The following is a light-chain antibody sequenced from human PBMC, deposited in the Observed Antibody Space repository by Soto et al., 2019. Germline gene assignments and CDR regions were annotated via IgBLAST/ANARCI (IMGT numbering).Light chain of an antibody. J-gene: IGKJ5*01. CDR2: DAS. V-gene: IGKV3-11*01. Sequence: VLTHPPSTLLLSPGKTVILSCRASESVDFHLAWYQQKPGQAPRLLIYDASVRATGTPARFSGSGSGTDFTLTISSLEPEDFALYYCQQRSTWPTFGQGTRLEIK. CDR3: QQRSTWPT. CDR1: ESVDFH.